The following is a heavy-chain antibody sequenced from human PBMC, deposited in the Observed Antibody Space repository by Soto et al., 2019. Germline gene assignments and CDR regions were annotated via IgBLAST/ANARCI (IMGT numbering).Heavy chain of an antibody. Sequence: SGPTLVNPTETLTLTCTFSGFSLTSPGMCVSWIRQSPGKALEWLALIERDDDDKYYSTSLKTRLTISKDTRKNQAVLTMANMEPADTATYYCARSIRGPRRFNGMDVWGQGTTVTVS. D-gene: IGHD1-20*01. J-gene: IGHJ6*02. V-gene: IGHV2-70*13. CDR2: IERDDDDK. CDR1: GFSLTSPGMC. CDR3: ARSIRGPRRFNGMDV.